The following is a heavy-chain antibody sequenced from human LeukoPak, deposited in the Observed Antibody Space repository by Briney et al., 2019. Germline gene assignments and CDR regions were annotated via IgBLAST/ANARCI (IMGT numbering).Heavy chain of an antibody. CDR3: ARDPIRAAFGVVIPPDY. J-gene: IGHJ4*02. CDR1: GYTFITYY. CDR2: INPNSRST. Sequence: ASVKVSCKASGYTFITYYMHWVRQAPGQGLEWMGIINPNSRSTLYAQKFQGRVTMTSDTSTSTVYMELSSLRSEDTAVYYCARDPIRAAFGVVIPPDYWGQGTLVTVSS. D-gene: IGHD3-3*01. V-gene: IGHV1-46*01.